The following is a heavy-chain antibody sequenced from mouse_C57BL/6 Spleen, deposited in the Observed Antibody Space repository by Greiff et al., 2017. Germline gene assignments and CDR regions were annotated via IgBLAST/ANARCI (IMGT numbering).Heavy chain of an antibody. D-gene: IGHD2-1*01. Sequence: EVKLVESGGGLVKPGGSLKLSCAASGFTFSSYTMSWVRQTPEKRLEWVATISGGGGNTYYPDSVKGRFTISRDNAKNTLYLQMSSLRSEDTALYYCARHGVDYGNPFAYWGQGTLVTVSA. J-gene: IGHJ3*01. CDR1: GFTFSSYT. V-gene: IGHV5-9*01. CDR2: ISGGGGNT. CDR3: ARHGVDYGNPFAY.